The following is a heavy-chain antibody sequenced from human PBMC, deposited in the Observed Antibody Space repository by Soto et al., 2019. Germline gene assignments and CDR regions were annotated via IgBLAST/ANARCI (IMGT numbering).Heavy chain of an antibody. CDR2: VYWNDDK. V-gene: IGHV2-5*01. CDR3: AHNIHRYAFRNGSYYPTCVH. Sequence: LVLPQYSLTLPCPLSGFSLPTRGVGMGWIGRAPRSARQWLALVYWNDDKLYGPSLNSRRSTTKDTSSNRVVYTMTNMDPVDTAIYYCAHNIHRYAFRNGSYYPTCVHWGQGTLVTVSS. CDR1: GFSLPTRGVG. J-gene: IGHJ4*02. D-gene: IGHD3-3*01.